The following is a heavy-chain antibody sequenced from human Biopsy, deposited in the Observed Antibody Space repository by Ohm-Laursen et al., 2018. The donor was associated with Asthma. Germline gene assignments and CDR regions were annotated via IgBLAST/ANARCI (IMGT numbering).Heavy chain of an antibody. CDR1: GGTFNTYV. CDR3: ARKAGSCISRTCYSLDF. Sequence: SVKVSCKSLGGTFNTYVIGWVRQAPRQGIEWMGGTKPVFGTTTYPQKFQDRVTITADDSTSTVYMELSSLRSEGTAVYYCARKAGSCISRTCYSLDFWGQGTLVTVSS. D-gene: IGHD2-2*01. J-gene: IGHJ4*02. V-gene: IGHV1-69*13. CDR2: TKPVFGTT.